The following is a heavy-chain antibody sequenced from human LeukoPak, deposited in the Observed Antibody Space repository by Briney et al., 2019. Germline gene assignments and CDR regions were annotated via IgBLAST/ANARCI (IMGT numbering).Heavy chain of an antibody. CDR1: GFTFSSYG. CDR3: ARGGYMVLGDIITGHFDY. J-gene: IGHJ4*02. Sequence: GGSLRLSCAASGFTFSSYGMHWVRQAPGKGLEWVSVIWSDGSNKYYADSVKGRFTISRDNSKNTLYLQMKSLRAEDTAVYYCARGGYMVLGDIITGHFDYWGQGTLVTVSS. V-gene: IGHV3-33*01. CDR2: IWSDGSNK. D-gene: IGHD3-10*01.